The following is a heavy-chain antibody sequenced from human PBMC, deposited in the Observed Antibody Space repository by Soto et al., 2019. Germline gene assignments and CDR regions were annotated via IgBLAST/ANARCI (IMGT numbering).Heavy chain of an antibody. CDR2: ISGSGGST. CDR1: GFTFSSYA. D-gene: IGHD2-2*01. CDR3: AKARKGHCRSSSCYAFRYYYYMDV. V-gene: IGHV3-23*01. Sequence: GGSLRLSCAASGFTFSSYAMSWVRQAPGKGLEWVSAISGSGGSTYYADSVKGRFTISRDNSKNTLYLQMNSLRAEDMAGYSGAKARKGHCRSSSCYAFRYYYYMDVWGKGTTVTVSS. J-gene: IGHJ6*03.